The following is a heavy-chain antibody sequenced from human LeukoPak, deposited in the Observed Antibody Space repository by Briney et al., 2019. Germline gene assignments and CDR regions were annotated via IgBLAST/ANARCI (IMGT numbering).Heavy chain of an antibody. D-gene: IGHD3-3*01. J-gene: IGHJ4*02. CDR3: ANLPEPYYDFWSGYYT. CDR2: ISYDGSNK. CDR1: GFTFSSYW. Sequence: GGSLRLSCAASGFTFSSYWMRWVRQAAGKGLEWGAVISYDGSNKYYADSVKGRFTISRDNSKNTLYLQMNSLRAEDTAVYYCANLPEPYYDFWSGYYTWGQGTLVTVSS. V-gene: IGHV3-30*18.